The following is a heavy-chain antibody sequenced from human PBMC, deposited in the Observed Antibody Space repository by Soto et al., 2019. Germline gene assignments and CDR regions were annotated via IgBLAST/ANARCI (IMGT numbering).Heavy chain of an antibody. D-gene: IGHD3-10*01. CDR1: GFSFSSHA. CDR2: ISRNGDST. CDR3: VRGSEVWFGELWQ. V-gene: IGHV3-64*01. J-gene: IGHJ4*02. Sequence: ESGGGLVQPGGSLRLSCAASGFSFSSHAMHWVRQAPGRGLEYVSAISRNGDSTTYANSVKGRFTVSRDNSKNTLYLQMGSLRAEDMAVYYCVRGSEVWFGELWQWGQGTLVTVSS.